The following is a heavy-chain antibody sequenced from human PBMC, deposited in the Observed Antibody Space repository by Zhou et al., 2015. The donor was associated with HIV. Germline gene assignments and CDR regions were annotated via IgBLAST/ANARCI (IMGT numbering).Heavy chain of an antibody. V-gene: IGHV1-18*01. CDR2: ISTYNDDT. J-gene: IGHJ4*02. Sequence: QVQLVQSGGEVKEPGASVKVSCKASGYSFTTYGISWLRQAPGQGLEWMGWISTYNDDTNYAQKLQGRVTMTADTSTSTVYMELRSLRSDDTAVYYCARDWDGSVNILDYWAQGTLVTVSS. CDR1: GYSFTTYG. D-gene: IGHD3-10*01. CDR3: ARDWDGSVNILDY.